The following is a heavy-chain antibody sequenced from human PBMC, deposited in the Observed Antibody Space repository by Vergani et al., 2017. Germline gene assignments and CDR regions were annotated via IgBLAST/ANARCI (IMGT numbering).Heavy chain of an antibody. CDR1: GYSFTNYW. Sequence: EVQLVQSGAEVKKPGESLKISCQISGYSFTNYWIGWVRQMPGKGLEWMGIIHPADSDTRYSPSFQGQVTISVDKSISTAYLQRSSLRASDSAMYYCARLYGRDRSGSKYFDYGGQGTLVTVSS. D-gene: IGHD6-25*01. J-gene: IGHJ4*02. CDR3: ARLYGRDRSGSKYFDY. CDR2: IHPADSDT. V-gene: IGHV5-51*01.